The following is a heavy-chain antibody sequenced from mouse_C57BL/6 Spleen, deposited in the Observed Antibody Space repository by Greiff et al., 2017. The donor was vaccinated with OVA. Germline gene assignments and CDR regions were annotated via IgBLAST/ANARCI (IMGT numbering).Heavy chain of an antibody. Sequence: QVQLQQPGAELVRPGSSVKLSCKASGYTFTSYWMHWVKQRPIQGLEWIGNIDPSDSETPSNQKFKDKATLTVDKAYRTAYMQLSSLTSEDSAVYDCARGGIYYGNYGVDYWGQGTTLTVSS. D-gene: IGHD2-1*01. V-gene: IGHV1-52*01. CDR1: GYTFTSYW. J-gene: IGHJ2*01. CDR2: IDPSDSET. CDR3: ARGGIYYGNYGVDY.